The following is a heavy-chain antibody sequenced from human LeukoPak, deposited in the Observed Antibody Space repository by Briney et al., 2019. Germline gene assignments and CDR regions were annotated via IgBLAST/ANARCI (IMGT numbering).Heavy chain of an antibody. V-gene: IGHV3-48*02. CDR3: ARDLLDY. CDR2: ISIGSSTI. J-gene: IGHJ4*02. Sequence: GGSLRLSCAASGFTFSSYSMNWVRQARGMGLEWVSYISIGSSTIYYAHSVKGRFTISRDNAKNSLYLQMNSLRDEDTAVYYCARDLLDYWGRGTLVTVSS. CDR1: GFTFSSYS.